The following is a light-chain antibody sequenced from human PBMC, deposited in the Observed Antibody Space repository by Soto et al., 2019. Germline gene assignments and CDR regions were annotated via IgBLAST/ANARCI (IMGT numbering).Light chain of an antibody. CDR3: QQYGSSPPYT. CDR1: QSIISNY. V-gene: IGKV3-20*01. Sequence: EFVLTQSPGTLSLSPGERATLSCRASQSIISNYLAWYQQKPGQAPRLLIFGASSRATGIPDRFSGSGSGTDFTLTISRLEPEDVAVYYCQQYGSSPPYTFGQGTKLEIK. CDR2: GAS. J-gene: IGKJ2*01.